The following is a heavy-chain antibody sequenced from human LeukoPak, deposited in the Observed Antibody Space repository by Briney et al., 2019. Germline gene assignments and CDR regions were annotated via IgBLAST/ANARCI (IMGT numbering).Heavy chain of an antibody. CDR2: IWDDGSNK. V-gene: IGHV3-33*01. CDR3: ARAEAPAALKSGAFDI. Sequence: GGSLRLPCAASGFTFSSYGMHWVRQAPGKGLEWVAVIWDDGSNKYYADSVKGRFTISRDNSKNTLYLQMNSLRAEDTAVYYCARAEAPAALKSGAFDIWGQGTMVTVSS. CDR1: GFTFSSYG. D-gene: IGHD2-2*01. J-gene: IGHJ3*02.